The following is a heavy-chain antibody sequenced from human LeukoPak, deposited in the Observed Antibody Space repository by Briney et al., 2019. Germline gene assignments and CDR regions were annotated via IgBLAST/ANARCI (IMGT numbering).Heavy chain of an antibody. V-gene: IGHV3-49*04. CDR1: GFTFGDHA. D-gene: IGHD5-18*01. CDR3: GRGPIELWLHNGIDV. CDR2: IRSRAYRGTT. J-gene: IGHJ6*02. Sequence: GGSLRLSCSTSGFTFGDHAMSWVRQAPGRGLEWVGFIRSRAYRGTTEYAASVRDRFTISRDDSKSIAYLQMNSLKIDDTAVYFCGRGPIELWLHNGIDVWGQGTTVTVSS.